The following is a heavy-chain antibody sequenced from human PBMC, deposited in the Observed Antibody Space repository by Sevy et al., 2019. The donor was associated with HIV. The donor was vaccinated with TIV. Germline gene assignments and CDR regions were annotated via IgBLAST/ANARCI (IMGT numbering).Heavy chain of an antibody. J-gene: IGHJ4*02. CDR2: ISYDGSNK. Sequence: GGSLRLSCAASGFTFSSYAMHWVRQAPGKGLEWVAVISYDGSNKYYADSVKGRFTISRDNSKNTLYLQMNSLRAEDTAVYYCARAANGYWGQGTLVTVSS. V-gene: IGHV3-30-3*01. CDR1: GFTFSSYA. D-gene: IGHD2-8*01. CDR3: ARAANGY.